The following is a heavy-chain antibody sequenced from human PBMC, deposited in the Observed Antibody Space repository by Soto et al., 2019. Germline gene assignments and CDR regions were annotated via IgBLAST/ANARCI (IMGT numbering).Heavy chain of an antibody. Sequence: SETLSLTCAVYGGSFSGYHWSWIRQPPGKGLEWIGEINHSGSTNYNPSLKSRVTISVDTSKNQFSLKLSSVTAADTAVYYCARGKADIVATIGNYYYYMDVWGKGTTVTVSS. D-gene: IGHD5-12*01. J-gene: IGHJ6*03. CDR1: GGSFSGYH. CDR3: ARGKADIVATIGNYYYYMDV. V-gene: IGHV4-34*01. CDR2: INHSGST.